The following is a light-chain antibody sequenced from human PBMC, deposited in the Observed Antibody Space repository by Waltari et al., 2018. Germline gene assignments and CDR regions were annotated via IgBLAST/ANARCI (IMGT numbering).Light chain of an antibody. Sequence: QPVLTQSPSASASLGPPVMLTCILRSGYSSSTFAWHRQQSEKGPRYLMKVNSDGSHTKGDGIPDRFSGSSSGAERYLTISSLQSEDEGDYYCQTWGTGIHVVFGGGTKLTVL. CDR1: SGYSSST. V-gene: IGLV4-69*01. J-gene: IGLJ2*01. CDR2: VNSDGSH. CDR3: QTWGTGIHVV.